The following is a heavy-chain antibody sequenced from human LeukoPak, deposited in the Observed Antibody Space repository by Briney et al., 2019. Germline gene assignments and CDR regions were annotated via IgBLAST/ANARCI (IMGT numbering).Heavy chain of an antibody. J-gene: IGHJ4*02. CDR3: ARDRPQRVTSYFDY. V-gene: IGHV1-69*05. D-gene: IGHD2-2*01. CDR2: IIPIFGTA. CDR1: GGTFSSYA. Sequence: AASVKVSGKASGGTFSSYAISWVRQAPGQGLEWMGRIIPIFGTANYAQKFQGRGTITTDESTSTAYMELSSLRSEDTAVYYCARDRPQRVTSYFDYWGQGTLVTVSS.